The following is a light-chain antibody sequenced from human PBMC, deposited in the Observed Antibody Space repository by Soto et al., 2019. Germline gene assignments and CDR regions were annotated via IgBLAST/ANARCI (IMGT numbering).Light chain of an antibody. V-gene: IGKV3-20*01. Sequence: EIVLTQSPGTLSLSPGERATLSCRANQNIRSSYLAWYQQKPGQTPRLLIYGASGRATDIPDRFSGSGSGTDFTLIISRLEPEDFAVYYCHQYSSSPHTFGQGTNLEI. CDR3: HQYSSSPHT. CDR2: GAS. CDR1: QNIRSSY. J-gene: IGKJ2*01.